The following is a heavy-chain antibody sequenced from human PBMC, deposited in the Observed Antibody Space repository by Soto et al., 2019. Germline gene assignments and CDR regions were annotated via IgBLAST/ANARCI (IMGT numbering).Heavy chain of an antibody. CDR1: GFTFSSYG. J-gene: IGHJ6*02. CDR3: ARALTSFRVVTTGDYYGRDV. D-gene: IGHD3-3*01. V-gene: IGHV3-33*01. Sequence: QVQLVESGGGVVQPGRSLRLSCAASGFTFSSYGMNWVRQAPGKGLEWVAVIWYDGSNKYYADSVKGRFTISRDNSKNTRYLQMNSLRAEDTAVYYCARALTSFRVVTTGDYYGRDVWGQGTMVTVSS. CDR2: IWYDGSNK.